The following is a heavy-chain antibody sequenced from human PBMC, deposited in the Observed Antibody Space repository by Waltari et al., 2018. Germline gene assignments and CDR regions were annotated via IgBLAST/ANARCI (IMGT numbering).Heavy chain of an antibody. Sequence: QITLKESGPTLVKPTQTLTLTCTFSVFSLSTSGVGVGWIRQPPGKALEWLALIYWNDDKRYSTSLKSRLTITKDTSKNKVVLTMTNMDPVDTATYYCAHGRYSSGWLGAFDIWGQGTMVTVSS. CDR2: IYWNDDK. D-gene: IGHD6-19*01. V-gene: IGHV2-5*01. CDR3: AHGRYSSGWLGAFDI. CDR1: VFSLSTSGVG. J-gene: IGHJ3*02.